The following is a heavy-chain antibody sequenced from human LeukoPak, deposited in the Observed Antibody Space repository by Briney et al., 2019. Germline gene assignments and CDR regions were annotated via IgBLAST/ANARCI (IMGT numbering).Heavy chain of an antibody. CDR3: ARDGVGDIVATITGFFDY. CDR1: GFTFSSYA. Sequence: PGRSLRLSCAASGFTFSSYAMHWVRQAPGKGLEWVALISYDGSNKYYADSVKGRFTISRDNSKNTLYLQMNSLRAEDTAVYYCARDGVGDIVATITGFFDYWGQGTLVTVSS. J-gene: IGHJ4*02. V-gene: IGHV3-30*04. CDR2: ISYDGSNK. D-gene: IGHD5-12*01.